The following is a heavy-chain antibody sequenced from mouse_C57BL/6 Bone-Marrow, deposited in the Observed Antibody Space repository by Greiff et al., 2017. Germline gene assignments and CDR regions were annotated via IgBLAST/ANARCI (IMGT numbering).Heavy chain of an antibody. CDR3: ARKRDAWFAD. CDR1: GFSLTSYG. J-gene: IGHJ3*01. Sequence: VMLVESGPGLVQPSQSLSITCTVSGFSLTSYGVHWVRQSPGKGLEWLGVIWSGGSTDYNAAFISRLSISKDNSKSHVFFKMNSLQADDTAIYYCARKRDAWFADWGQGTLVTVSA. CDR2: IWSGGST. V-gene: IGHV2-2*01.